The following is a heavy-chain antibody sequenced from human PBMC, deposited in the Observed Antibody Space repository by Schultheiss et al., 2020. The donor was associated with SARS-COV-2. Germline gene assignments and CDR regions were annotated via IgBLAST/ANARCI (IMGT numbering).Heavy chain of an antibody. Sequence: GGSLRLSCAASGFTFSSYSMNWVRQAPGKGLEWVSSISSSSSYIYYADSVKGRFTISRDNAKNSLYLQMNSLRAEDTAVYYCARGGGTVTTMDYWGQGTLVTVSS. V-gene: IGHV3-21*01. J-gene: IGHJ4*02. CDR3: ARGGGTVTTMDY. CDR2: ISSSSSYI. CDR1: GFTFSSYS. D-gene: IGHD4-17*01.